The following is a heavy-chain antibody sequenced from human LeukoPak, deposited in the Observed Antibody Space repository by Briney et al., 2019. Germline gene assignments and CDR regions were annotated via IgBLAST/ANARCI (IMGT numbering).Heavy chain of an antibody. D-gene: IGHD1-26*01. J-gene: IGHJ3*02. CDR3: ARDLRPSGWEPSDAFDI. CDR2: ISYDGSNK. CDR1: GFTFSSYG. V-gene: IGHV3-30*03. Sequence: GRSLRLSCAASGFTFSSYGMHWVRQAPGKGLEWVAVISYDGSNKYYADSVKGRFTIPRDNSKNTLYLQMNSLRAEDTAVYYCARDLRPSGWEPSDAFDIWGQGTMVTVSS.